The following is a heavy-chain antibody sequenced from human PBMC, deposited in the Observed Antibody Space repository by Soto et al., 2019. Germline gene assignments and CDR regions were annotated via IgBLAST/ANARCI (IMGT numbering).Heavy chain of an antibody. J-gene: IGHJ6*02. CDR3: ARQDTAMVGGVYYYGMDV. CDR2: IYYSGST. V-gene: IGHV4-59*08. Sequence: QVQLQESGPGLVKPSETLSLTCTVSGGSISSYYWSWIRQPPGKGLEWIGYIYYSGSTNYNPSLKSRVTISVDTSKNQFSLKLSSVTAADTAVYYCARQDTAMVGGVYYYGMDVWGQGTTVTVSS. D-gene: IGHD5-18*01. CDR1: GGSISSYY.